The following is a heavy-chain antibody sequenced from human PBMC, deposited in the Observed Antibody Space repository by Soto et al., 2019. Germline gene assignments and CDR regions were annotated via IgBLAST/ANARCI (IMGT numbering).Heavy chain of an antibody. Sequence: SETLSLTCTVSGGSISSSSYYWGWIRQPPGKGLEWIGSIYYSGSTYYNPSLKSRVTISVDTSKNQFSLKLSSVAAADTAVYYCARLGWGDFWSGYYTGLDYWGQGTLVTVSS. CDR1: GGSISSSSYY. D-gene: IGHD3-3*01. J-gene: IGHJ4*02. CDR3: ARLGWGDFWSGYYTGLDY. V-gene: IGHV4-39*01. CDR2: IYYSGST.